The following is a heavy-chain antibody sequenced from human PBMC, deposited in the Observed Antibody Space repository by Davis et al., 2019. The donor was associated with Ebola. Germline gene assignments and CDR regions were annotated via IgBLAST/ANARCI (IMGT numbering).Heavy chain of an antibody. CDR1: GGSISSYY. Sequence: SETLSLTCTVSGGSISSYYWSWIRQPPGKGLEWIGYIYYSGGTNYNPSLKSRVTISVDTSKNQFSLKLSSVTAADTAVYYCARNRFFGVVTIYYYGMDVWGQGTTVTVSS. D-gene: IGHD3-3*01. CDR2: IYYSGGT. J-gene: IGHJ6*02. V-gene: IGHV4-59*12. CDR3: ARNRFFGVVTIYYYGMDV.